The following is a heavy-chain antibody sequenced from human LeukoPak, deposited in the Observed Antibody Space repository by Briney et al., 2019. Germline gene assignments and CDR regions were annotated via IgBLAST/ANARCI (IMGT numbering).Heavy chain of an antibody. CDR1: GFTFSSNE. CDR3: ARDWFAD. V-gene: IGHV3-48*03. CDR2: INSGGTII. Sequence: QAGGSLRLSCAASGFTFSSNEMNWVRQAPGKGLKWVSYINSGGTIIYYADSVKGRFTISRDNAKNSLYLQMNSLRAEDTAIYYCARDWFADWGQGTLVIVSS. J-gene: IGHJ4*02.